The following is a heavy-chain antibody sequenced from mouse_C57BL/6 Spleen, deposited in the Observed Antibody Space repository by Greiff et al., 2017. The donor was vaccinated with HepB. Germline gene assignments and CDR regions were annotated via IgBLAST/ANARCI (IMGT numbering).Heavy chain of an antibody. V-gene: IGHV1-64*01. CDR2: IHPNSGST. CDR3: ARNYYGSSHWYFDV. D-gene: IGHD1-1*01. J-gene: IGHJ1*03. Sequence: VQLQQSGAELVKPGASVKLSCKASGYTFTSYWMHWVKQRPGQGLEWIGMIHPNSGSTNYNEKFKSKATLTVDKSSSTAYMQLSSLTSEDSAVYYCARNYYGSSHWYFDVWGTGTTVTVSS. CDR1: GYTFTSYW.